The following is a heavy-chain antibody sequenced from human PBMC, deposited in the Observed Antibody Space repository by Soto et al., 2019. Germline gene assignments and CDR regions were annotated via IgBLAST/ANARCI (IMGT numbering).Heavy chain of an antibody. J-gene: IGHJ4*02. CDR1: GFTVSSNY. D-gene: IGHD3-22*01. CDR2: IYSGGST. V-gene: IGHV3-53*01. CDR3: AKGGPDYYDSSGYYGH. Sequence: PGGSLRLSCVASGFTVSSNYMSWVRQAPGKGLEWVSVIYSGGSTYYADSVKGRFTISRDNSKNTLYLQMNSLRAEDTAVYYCAKGGPDYYDSSGYYGHWGQGTLVTVSS.